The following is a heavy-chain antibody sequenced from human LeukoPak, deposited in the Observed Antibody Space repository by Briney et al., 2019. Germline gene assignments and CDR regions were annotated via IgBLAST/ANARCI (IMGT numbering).Heavy chain of an antibody. CDR1: GFTFSSYW. V-gene: IGHV3-7*01. J-gene: IGHJ4*02. CDR3: ARVVSDYSSGWYAEIYYFDY. CDR2: IKEDGSEK. D-gene: IGHD6-19*01. Sequence: PGGSLRLSCVASGFTFSSYWMNWVRQAPGKGLEWVAYIKEDGSEKYYVDSVKGRFTISRDNAKNSLCLQMNSLRAEDTAVYYCARVVSDYSSGWYAEIYYFDYWGQGTLVTVSS.